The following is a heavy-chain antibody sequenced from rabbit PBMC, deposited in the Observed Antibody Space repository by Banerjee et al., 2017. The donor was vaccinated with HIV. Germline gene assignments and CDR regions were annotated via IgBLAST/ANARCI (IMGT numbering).Heavy chain of an antibody. V-gene: IGHV1S40*01. CDR2: IYAGSSGST. D-gene: IGHD6-1*01. CDR3: ARGGYTYGYGGFDL. Sequence: QSLEESGGDLVKPGASLTLTCTASGFSFSSSYYMCWVRQAPGKGLEWIACIYAGSSGSTYYATWAKGRFTISKTSSTTVTLQMTSLTAADTATYFCARGGYTYGYGGFDLWGPGTLVTV. J-gene: IGHJ4*01. CDR1: GFSFSSSYY.